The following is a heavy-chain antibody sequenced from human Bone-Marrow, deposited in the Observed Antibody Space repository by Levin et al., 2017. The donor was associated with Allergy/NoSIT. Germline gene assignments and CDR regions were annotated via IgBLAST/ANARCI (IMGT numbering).Heavy chain of an antibody. CDR3: VREVSSSWEIDY. CDR2: LSHDGSEE. J-gene: IGHJ4*02. V-gene: IGHV3-30-3*01. Sequence: GGSLRLSCAASGFTLSDYTIHWVRQAPGKGLEWVATLSHDGSEEHYAESVRGRFTISRDNSKNALYLQMNSLRTEDTAVFYCVREVSSSWEIDYWGQGALVAVSS. D-gene: IGHD6-13*01. CDR1: GFTLSDYT.